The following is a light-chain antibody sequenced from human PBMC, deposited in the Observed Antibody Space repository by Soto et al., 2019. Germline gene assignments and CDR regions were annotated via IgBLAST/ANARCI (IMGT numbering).Light chain of an antibody. Sequence: EIVLTQSPGTLSLSPGERATLSCRASQSINNRYLAWYQHKPGQAPRLLIYGASSRATGIPDRFSGSGSGTDFPLTISRLEPEDFPVYYCQQFGSSPGFTFGPGTKVDMK. CDR2: GAS. CDR1: QSINNRY. J-gene: IGKJ3*01. V-gene: IGKV3-20*01. CDR3: QQFGSSPGFT.